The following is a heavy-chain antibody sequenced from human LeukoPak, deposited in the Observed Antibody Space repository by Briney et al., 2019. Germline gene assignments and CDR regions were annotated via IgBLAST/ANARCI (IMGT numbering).Heavy chain of an antibody. V-gene: IGHV3-21*01. Sequence: PGGSLRLSCAASGFTFSSYWMSWVRQAPGKGLEWVSSISSSSSYIYYADSVKGRFTISRDNAKNSLYLQMNSLRAEDTAVYYCARDFYTTPGYWGQGTLVTVSS. CDR2: ISSSSSYI. D-gene: IGHD1-26*01. J-gene: IGHJ4*02. CDR1: GFTFSSYW. CDR3: ARDFYTTPGY.